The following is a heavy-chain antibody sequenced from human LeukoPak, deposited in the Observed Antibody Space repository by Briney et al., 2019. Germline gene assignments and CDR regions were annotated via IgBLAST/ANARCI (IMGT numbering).Heavy chain of an antibody. CDR1: GYTFSNYW. D-gene: IGHD3-10*01. CDR3: ARHSMVRGVITPPDY. CDR2: INPGDSET. Sequence: GESLQISCQGSGYTFSNYWIGWVRQMPGKGLEWMGIINPGDSETKYSPSFQGQVTISADKSISTAYLQWSSLKASDTAMYHCARHSMVRGVITPPDYWGQGTLVTVSS. V-gene: IGHV5-51*01. J-gene: IGHJ4*02.